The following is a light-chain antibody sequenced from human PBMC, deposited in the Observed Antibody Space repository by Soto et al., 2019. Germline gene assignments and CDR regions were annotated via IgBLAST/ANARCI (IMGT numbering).Light chain of an antibody. V-gene: IGLV2-8*01. CDR3: SSYAGSSNV. Sequence: QSALTQPPSASGSPGQSVAISCTGTSSDVGGYNYVSWYQQHPGKAPKLMIYEANKRPSGVPDRFSGSKSGNTASLTVSGLQAEDEADYYCSSYAGSSNVFG. CDR2: EAN. CDR1: SSDVGGYNY. J-gene: IGLJ1*01.